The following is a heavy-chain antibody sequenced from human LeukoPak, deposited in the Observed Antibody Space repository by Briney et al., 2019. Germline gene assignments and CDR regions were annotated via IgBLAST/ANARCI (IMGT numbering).Heavy chain of an antibody. Sequence: GGSLRLSCAASGFTFHHYAMHWVRQAPGKGLEWVSLISGDAHDTYCADYVKGRFTISRDNGKNSLYLQMNSLRTEDTALYYCAKRPEGGSGYLNYWGQGTLVTVSS. CDR2: ISGDAHDT. CDR3: AKRPEGGSGYLNY. D-gene: IGHD3-22*01. V-gene: IGHV3-43*02. CDR1: GFTFHHYA. J-gene: IGHJ4*02.